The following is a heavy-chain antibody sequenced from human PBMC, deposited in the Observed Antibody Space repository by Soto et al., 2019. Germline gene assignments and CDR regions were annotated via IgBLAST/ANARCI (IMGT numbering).Heavy chain of an antibody. J-gene: IGHJ4*02. D-gene: IGHD7-27*01. CDR1: GGSITSDYSC. CDR3: ARGPSGDKVHY. CDR2: IFDSGTT. Sequence: SETLSLTCTVSGGSITSDYSCWSWIRQPPGEGLEWIGHIFDSGTTYTNPSLRSQVAISLDTSKNQFSLTLSSVTAADTAVYYCARGPSGDKVHYWGQGALVTVSS. V-gene: IGHV4-30-4*01.